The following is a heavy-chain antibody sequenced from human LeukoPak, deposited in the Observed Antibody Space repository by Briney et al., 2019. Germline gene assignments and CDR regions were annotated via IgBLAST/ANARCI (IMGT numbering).Heavy chain of an antibody. Sequence: SETLSLTCTVSGGSISSYYWSWIRQPPGKGLEWIGYIYYSGSTNYNPSLKSRVTISVDTSKNQFSLKLSSVTAADTAVYYCARDNYYGPGSYYNVYAFDIWGQGTMVTVSS. CDR3: ARDNYYGPGSYYNVYAFDI. V-gene: IGHV4-59*01. CDR1: GGSISSYY. CDR2: IYYSGST. J-gene: IGHJ3*02. D-gene: IGHD3-10*01.